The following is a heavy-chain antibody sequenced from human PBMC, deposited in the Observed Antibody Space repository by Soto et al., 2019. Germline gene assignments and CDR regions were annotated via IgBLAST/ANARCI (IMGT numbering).Heavy chain of an antibody. J-gene: IGHJ4*02. V-gene: IGHV3-30*18. D-gene: IGHD4-17*01. Sequence: QVQLVESGGGVVQPGRSLRLSCAASGFTFSSYGMHWVRQAPGKGLEWVAVISYDGSNKYYADSVKGRFTISRDNSKNTLYLQMNSLRAEDTAVYYCAKDGAYGDYMGDCFDYWGQGTLVTVSS. CDR2: ISYDGSNK. CDR1: GFTFSSYG. CDR3: AKDGAYGDYMGDCFDY.